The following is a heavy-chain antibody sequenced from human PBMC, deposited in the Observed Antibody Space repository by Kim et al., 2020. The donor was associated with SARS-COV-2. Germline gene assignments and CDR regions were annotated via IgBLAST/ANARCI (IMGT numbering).Heavy chain of an antibody. D-gene: IGHD1-26*01. CDR1: GYYFTSYW. Sequence: GESLKISCKGSGYYFTSYWIGWVRQMPGKGLEWMGIIYPGDSDTRYSPSFQGQVTISADKSISTAYLQWSSLKASDTGMYYCARNAVGATSGPDHWGQGTLVTISS. J-gene: IGHJ4*02. CDR3: ARNAVGATSGPDH. V-gene: IGHV5-51*01. CDR2: IYPGDSDT.